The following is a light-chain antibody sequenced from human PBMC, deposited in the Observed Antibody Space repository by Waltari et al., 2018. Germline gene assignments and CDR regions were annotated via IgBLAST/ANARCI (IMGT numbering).Light chain of an antibody. CDR2: VNSDGSH. V-gene: IGLV4-69*01. CDR1: SGHSSNV. CDR3: QTGGHGTWV. Sequence: QLVLTQSPSASASLGASVNLTCTLSSGHSSNVIAWHQQQAEKGPRYLMTVNSDGSHSKGDKSPDRCSGSGSGAERYLTIPHLQSEDEADYYCQTGGHGTWVFGGGTKLTVL. J-gene: IGLJ3*02.